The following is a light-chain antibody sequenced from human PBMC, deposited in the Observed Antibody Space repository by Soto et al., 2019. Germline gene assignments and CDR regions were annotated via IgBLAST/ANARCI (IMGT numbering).Light chain of an antibody. J-gene: IGKJ5*01. CDR1: QDIAGF. V-gene: IGKV1-12*01. CDR2: TAS. Sequence: IQMTQSPSSLSASVGDRVTITCRASQDIAGFLAWYQHKPGRAPELLIRTASSLQSGVPSRFSGSGSGTEFTLTISSLQPDDFATYYCQQSYSTPITFGQGTRLEIK. CDR3: QQSYSTPIT.